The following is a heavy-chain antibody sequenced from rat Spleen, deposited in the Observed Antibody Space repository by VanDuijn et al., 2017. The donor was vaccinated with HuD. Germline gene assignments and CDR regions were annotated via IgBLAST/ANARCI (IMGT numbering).Heavy chain of an antibody. J-gene: IGHJ2*01. CDR3: VREELGVRD. CDR1: GFNFNDYW. CDR2: INKDSSTI. V-gene: IGHV4-2*01. Sequence: EVKLVESGGGLVQPGRSLKLSCAASGFNFNDYWMGWVRQAPGKGLEWLGEINKDSSTIKYISSLKDKFTISRDNGQNTLYLHMSKLGAVDTANYYCVREELGVRDWGQGVMVTVSS. D-gene: IGHD4-3*01.